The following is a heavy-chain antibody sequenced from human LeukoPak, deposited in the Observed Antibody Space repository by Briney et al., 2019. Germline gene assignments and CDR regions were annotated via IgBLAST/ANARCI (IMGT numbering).Heavy chain of an antibody. J-gene: IGHJ3*02. V-gene: IGHV1-8*01. D-gene: IGHD5-24*01. CDR2: INPNSGNS. Sequence: ASVKVSCKASGYTFTSSDINWVRQATGQGLEWMGWINPNSGNSGYGQKFQGRVTMTRDTSISTAYLELSSLRSEDTAVYYCARDLAFGEMVTNRGAFDIWGQGTMVTVSS. CDR1: GYTFTSSD. CDR3: ARDLAFGEMVTNRGAFDI.